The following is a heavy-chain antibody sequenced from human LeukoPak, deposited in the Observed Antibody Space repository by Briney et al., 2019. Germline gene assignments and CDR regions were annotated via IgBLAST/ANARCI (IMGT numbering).Heavy chain of an antibody. V-gene: IGHV3-23*01. J-gene: IGHJ4*02. Sequence: GGSLRLSCAASGFTFSNYDMSWVRQAPGKGLEWVSGISGSGGSTNYADSVRGRFTISRDSSKNTLYLQMNSLRAEDTAVYYCAKARWRSPFDYWGQGTLVTVSS. CDR1: GFTFSNYD. CDR3: AKARWRSPFDY. CDR2: ISGSGGST.